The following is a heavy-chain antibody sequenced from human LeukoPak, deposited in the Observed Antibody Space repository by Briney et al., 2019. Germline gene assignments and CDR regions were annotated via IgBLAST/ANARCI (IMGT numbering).Heavy chain of an antibody. J-gene: IGHJ4*02. Sequence: PGGSLRLSCAASGFTFSNSAMSWVRQAPGKGLEWVAAISDSGRSTYYADSVKGRFSISRDNSKNALYLQMSSLRAEDTAVYYCAKDHSDYPSFFDYWGQGTLVTVSS. CDR2: ISDSGRST. D-gene: IGHD5-12*01. CDR3: AKDHSDYPSFFDY. V-gene: IGHV3-23*01. CDR1: GFTFSNSA.